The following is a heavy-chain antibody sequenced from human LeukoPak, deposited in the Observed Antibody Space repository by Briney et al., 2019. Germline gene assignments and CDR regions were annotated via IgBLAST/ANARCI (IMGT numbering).Heavy chain of an antibody. J-gene: IGHJ5*02. CDR2: IYYSGST. CDR1: GASFSSSTYY. D-gene: IGHD6-6*01. V-gene: IGHV4-39*07. Sequence: SETLSLTCTVSGASFSSSTYYWGWIRQPPGKGLEWIGSIYYSGSTYYNPSLKSRVTISVDTSKNQFSLKLSSVTAADTAVYYCARASIAARTGSGWFDPWGQGTLVTVSS. CDR3: ARASIAARTGSGWFDP.